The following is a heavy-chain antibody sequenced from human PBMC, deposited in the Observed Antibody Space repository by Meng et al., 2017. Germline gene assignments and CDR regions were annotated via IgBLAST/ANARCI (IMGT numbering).Heavy chain of an antibody. V-gene: IGHV1-69*02. CDR1: GGTFSSYT. CDR2: IIPILGIA. CDR3: ARGLEWFGETTGVFDY. J-gene: IGHJ4*02. D-gene: IGHD3-10*01. Sequence: SVKVSCKASGGTFSSYTISWVRQAPGQGLEWMGRIIPILGIANYAQKFQGRVTITADKSTSTAYMELSSLRSEDTAVYYCARGLEWFGETTGVFDYWGQGTLVTVSS.